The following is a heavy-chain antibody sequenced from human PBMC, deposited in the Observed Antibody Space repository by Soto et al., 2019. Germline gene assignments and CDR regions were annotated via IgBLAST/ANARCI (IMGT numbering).Heavy chain of an antibody. CDR1: GGSISSYY. CDR3: ARLARKDYDFWSGYYRNYYYYYMDV. V-gene: IGHV4-59*08. Sequence: SETLSLTCTVSGGSISSYYWSWIRQPPGKGLEWIGYIYYSGSTNYNPSLKSRVTISVDTSKNQFSLKLSSVTAADTAVYYCARLARKDYDFWSGYYRNYYYYYMDVWGKGTTVTVSS. J-gene: IGHJ6*03. D-gene: IGHD3-3*01. CDR2: IYYSGST.